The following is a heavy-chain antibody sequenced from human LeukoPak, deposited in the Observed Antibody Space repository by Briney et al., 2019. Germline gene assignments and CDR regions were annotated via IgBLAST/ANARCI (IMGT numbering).Heavy chain of an antibody. CDR3: AAPLTVIPY. D-gene: IGHD4-17*01. Sequence: GGSLRLSCAASGFTVSGNYMTWVRQVSGKGLEWVSVIYSGGSTYYTDSVQGRFSISRDNSQNTLYLQMNSLRAEDTAVYYCAAPLTVIPYRGQGTLVTVSS. V-gene: IGHV3-66*01. CDR1: GFTVSGNY. CDR2: IYSGGST. J-gene: IGHJ4*02.